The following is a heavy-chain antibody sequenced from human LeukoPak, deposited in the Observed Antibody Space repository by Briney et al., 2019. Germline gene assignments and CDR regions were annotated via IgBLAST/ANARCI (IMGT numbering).Heavy chain of an antibody. D-gene: IGHD1-14*01. CDR3: ARDASTGSPDPYYYYGMDV. CDR2: IKQDGSEK. V-gene: IGHV3-7*01. Sequence: GGSLRLSCAASGFTFSSYWMSWVRQAPGKGLEWVANIKQDGSEKYYVDSVKGRFTISRDNSKNTLYLQMNSLRAEDTAVYYCARDASTGSPDPYYYYGMDVWGQGTTVTVSS. CDR1: GFTFSSYW. J-gene: IGHJ6*02.